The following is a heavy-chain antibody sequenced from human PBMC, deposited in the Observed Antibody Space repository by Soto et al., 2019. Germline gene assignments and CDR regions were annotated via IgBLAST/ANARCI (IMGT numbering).Heavy chain of an antibody. J-gene: IGHJ3*02. V-gene: IGHV1-45*02. CDR2: ITPFNGNT. Sequence: ASVKVSCKASGYTFTYRYLHWVRQAPGQALEWMGWITPFNGNTNYAQKFQDRVTITRDRSMSTAYMELSSLRSEDTAMYYCAADSSGYYYLDAFDIWGQGTMVTVSS. CDR1: GYTFTYRY. CDR3: AADSSGYYYLDAFDI. D-gene: IGHD3-22*01.